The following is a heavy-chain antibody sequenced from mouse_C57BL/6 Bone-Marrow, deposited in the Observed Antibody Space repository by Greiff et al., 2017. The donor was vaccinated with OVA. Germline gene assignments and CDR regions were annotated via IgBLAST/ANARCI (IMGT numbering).Heavy chain of an antibody. D-gene: IGHD1-1*01. J-gene: IGHJ2*01. CDR1: GISITTGNYR. CDR2: IYYSGTI. V-gene: IGHV3-5*01. Sequence: EVKLQESGPGLVKPSQTVFLTCTVTGISITTGNYRWSWIRQFPGNKLEWIGYIYYSGTITYNPSLTSRTTITRDTPKNQFFLEMNSLTAEDTATYYCAREGDYGSSLDYWGQGTTLTVSS. CDR3: AREGDYGSSLDY.